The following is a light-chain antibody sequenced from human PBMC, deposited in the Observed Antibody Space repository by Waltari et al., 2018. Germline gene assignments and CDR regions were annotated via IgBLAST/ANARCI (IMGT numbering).Light chain of an antibody. CDR1: SSDVGGYHY. CDR2: HVS. Sequence: QSALTQPASVSGSPGQSITISCTGSSSDVGGYHYVSWYQQHPGKAPKLMTYHVSERPSGVSNRFSGSKSGSTASLTISGLQAEDEADYYCISYTTSNTWVFGGGTKLTVL. V-gene: IGLV2-14*01. J-gene: IGLJ3*02. CDR3: ISYTTSNTWV.